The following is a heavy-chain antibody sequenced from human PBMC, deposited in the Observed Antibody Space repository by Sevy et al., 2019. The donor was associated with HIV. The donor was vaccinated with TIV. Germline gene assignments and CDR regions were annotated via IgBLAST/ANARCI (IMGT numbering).Heavy chain of an antibody. D-gene: IGHD1-26*01. Sequence: ASVKVSCKASGGTFSSYAISWVRQAPGQGLEWMGGIIPIFGRANYAQKFQGRVTITADESTSTAYMELSSLRSEDTAVYYCARPARPTDSGSYYPFDYSGQGTMVTVSS. CDR2: IIPIFGRA. CDR1: GGTFSSYA. V-gene: IGHV1-69*13. J-gene: IGHJ4*02. CDR3: ARPARPTDSGSYYPFDY.